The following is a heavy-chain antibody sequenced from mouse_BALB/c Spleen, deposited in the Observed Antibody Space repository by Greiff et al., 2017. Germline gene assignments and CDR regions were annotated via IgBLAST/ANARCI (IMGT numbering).Heavy chain of an antibody. V-gene: IGHV5-6-5*01. CDR3: ARGEIYYGNYDAMDY. CDR1: GFTFSSYA. J-gene: IGHJ4*01. Sequence: EVKVEESGGGLVKPGGSLKLSCAASGFTFSSYAMSWVRQTPEKRLEWVASISSGGSTYYPDSVKGRFTISRDNARNILYLQMSSLRSEDTAMYYCARGEIYYGNYDAMDYWGQGTSVTVSS. CDR2: ISSGGST. D-gene: IGHD2-1*01.